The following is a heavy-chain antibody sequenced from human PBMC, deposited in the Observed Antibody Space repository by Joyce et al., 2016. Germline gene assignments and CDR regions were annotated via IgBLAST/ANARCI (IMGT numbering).Heavy chain of an antibody. J-gene: IGHJ6*02. CDR1: GSRFSMWS. V-gene: IGHV3-21*01. Sequence: QLVESGGGVVKPGGSLRLACEASGSRFSMWSMSWCRQAPGKGLEWVSAISGTSDYIFNAETVRGRFTVSRDNAKKTLYLQMNSLRAEDSAVFYCARGGVSYYYAMDVWGQGTTVTVSS. CDR2: ISGTSDYI. CDR3: ARGGVSYYYAMDV. D-gene: IGHD3-10*01.